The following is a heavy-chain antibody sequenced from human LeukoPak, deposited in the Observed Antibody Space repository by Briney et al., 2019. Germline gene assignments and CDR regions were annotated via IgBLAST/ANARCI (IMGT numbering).Heavy chain of an antibody. CDR2: IYYSGSA. CDR3: ARHTQYTFCWIDS. V-gene: IGHV4-39*01. CDR1: GGSISSSTYY. J-gene: IGHJ4*02. Sequence: PSETLSLTCTVSGGSISSSTYYWGWIRQPPGKGLEWIGSIYYSGSAYYNSSFKSRATISVDTSKNQFSLNLNSVTAADAAIYYCARHTQYTFCWIDSWGQGTLVTVSS. D-gene: IGHD2-15*01.